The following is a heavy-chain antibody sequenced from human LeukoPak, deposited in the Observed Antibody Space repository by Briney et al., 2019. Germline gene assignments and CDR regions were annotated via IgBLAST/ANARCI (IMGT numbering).Heavy chain of an antibody. CDR3: ARDRHYDFWSGYYTPFNS. J-gene: IGHJ4*02. CDR2: MKQDGSEQ. Sequence: QPGGSLRLSCAASGFISSSYWMSWVRQAPGKGLEWVANMKQDGSEQYYVDSMKGRFTISRDNAKNSLYLQINSLRAEDTAVYYCARDRHYDFWSGYYTPFNSWGQGTLVTVSS. CDR1: GFISSSYW. V-gene: IGHV3-7*03. D-gene: IGHD3-3*01.